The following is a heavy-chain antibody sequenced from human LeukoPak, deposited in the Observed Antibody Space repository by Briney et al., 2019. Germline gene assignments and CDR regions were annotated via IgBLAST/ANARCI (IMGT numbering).Heavy chain of an antibody. CDR1: GYTFTDYY. J-gene: IGHJ3*02. CDR3: ARDGRDYGVNGGAFDI. D-gene: IGHD4-17*01. Sequence: ASVKVSCKASGYTFTDYYIHWVRQAPGQGFEWMGWINPNTGGTNFAQKFQGRVTMTTDTSTSTAYMELRSLRSDDTAVYYCARDGRDYGVNGGAFDIWGQGTMVTVSS. CDR2: INPNTGGT. V-gene: IGHV1-2*02.